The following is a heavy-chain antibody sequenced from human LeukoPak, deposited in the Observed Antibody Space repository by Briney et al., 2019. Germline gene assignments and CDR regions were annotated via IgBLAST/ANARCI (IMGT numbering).Heavy chain of an antibody. Sequence: PGGSLRLSCAASGFTFSSYAMNWVRQAPGKGLEWVSGTGSTGVSTFYADSVKGRFTVSRDNSKNTLYLQMSSLRPEDTAVYYCARQIGVSIDYWGQGTLVTVSS. CDR2: TGSTGVST. V-gene: IGHV3-23*01. J-gene: IGHJ4*02. CDR1: GFTFSSYA. D-gene: IGHD5/OR15-5a*01. CDR3: ARQIGVSIDY.